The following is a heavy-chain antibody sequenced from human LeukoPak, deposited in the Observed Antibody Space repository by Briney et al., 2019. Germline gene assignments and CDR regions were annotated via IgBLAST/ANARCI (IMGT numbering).Heavy chain of an antibody. CDR2: ISSSSSTI. CDR1: GFTFSSYS. J-gene: IGHJ4*02. D-gene: IGHD3-16*01. V-gene: IGHV3-48*01. CDR3: AKDPSTSPWGYPDYFDY. Sequence: GGSLRLSCAASGFTFSSYSMNWVRQAPGKGLEWVSYISSSSSTIYYADPVKGRFTISRDNARNSLYLQMNSLRAEDTAVYYCAKDPSTSPWGYPDYFDYWGQGTLVTVSS.